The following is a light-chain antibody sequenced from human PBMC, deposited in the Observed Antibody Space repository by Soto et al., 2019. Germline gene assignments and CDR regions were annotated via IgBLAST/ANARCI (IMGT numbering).Light chain of an antibody. V-gene: IGLV4-69*01. CDR3: QTWATGPVWV. CDR1: SGHSTYA. Sequence: QPVLTQSPSASASLGASVKLTCTLSSGHSTYAIAWHQQQPEKGPRYLMKLDSDGSHSKGDGIPDRFSGSSSGAERYLTISSLQSEDEADYYCQTWATGPVWVFGGGTKLTVL. J-gene: IGLJ3*02. CDR2: LDSDGSH.